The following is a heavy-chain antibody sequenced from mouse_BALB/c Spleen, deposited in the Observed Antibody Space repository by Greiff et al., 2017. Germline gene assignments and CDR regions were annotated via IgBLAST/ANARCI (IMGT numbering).Heavy chain of an antibody. D-gene: IGHD2-4*01. V-gene: IGHV5-6*01. J-gene: IGHJ4*01. CDR1: GFTFSSYG. Sequence: EVQVVESGGDLVKPGGSLKLSCAASGFTFSSYGMSWVRQTPDKRLEWVATISSGGSYTYYPDSVKGRFTISRDNAKNTLYLQMSSLKSEDTAMYYCARPTMITTAMDYWGQGTSVTVSS. CDR2: ISSGGSYT. CDR3: ARPTMITTAMDY.